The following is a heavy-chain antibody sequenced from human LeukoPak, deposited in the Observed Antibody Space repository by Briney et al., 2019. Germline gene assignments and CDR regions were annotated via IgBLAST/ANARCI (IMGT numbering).Heavy chain of an antibody. J-gene: IGHJ1*01. Sequence: GGSLRLSCAASGFTFSSYSMNWVRQAPGKGLEWVSSISSSSSYIHYADSVKGRFTISRDNSKNTLYLQMNSLRAEDTAVYYCAKDSRIAVAGTEFQHWGQGTLVTVSS. D-gene: IGHD6-19*01. CDR1: GFTFSSYS. V-gene: IGHV3-21*01. CDR3: AKDSRIAVAGTEFQH. CDR2: ISSSSSYI.